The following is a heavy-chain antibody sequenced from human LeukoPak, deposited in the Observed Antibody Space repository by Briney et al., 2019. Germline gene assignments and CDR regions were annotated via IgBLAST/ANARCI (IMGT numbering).Heavy chain of an antibody. J-gene: IGHJ4*02. Sequence: GGSLRLSCAASGFTFSSYAMHWVRQAPGKGLEWVAVISYDGSNKYYADSVKGRFTISRDNSKNTLYLQMNSLRAEDTAVYYCARDDSSGYYLGNVFDYWGQGTLVTVSS. CDR1: GFTFSSYA. CDR3: ARDDSSGYYLGNVFDY. V-gene: IGHV3-30*01. D-gene: IGHD3-22*01. CDR2: ISYDGSNK.